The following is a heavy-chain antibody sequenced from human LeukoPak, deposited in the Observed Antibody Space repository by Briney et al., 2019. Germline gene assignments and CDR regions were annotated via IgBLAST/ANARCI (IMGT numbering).Heavy chain of an antibody. V-gene: IGHV1-8*01. D-gene: IGHD3-9*01. J-gene: IGHJ5*02. CDR3: ARSQFRYFDWLLQYNWFDP. CDR1: GYTFTSYD. Sequence: ASVKVSCKASGYTFTSYDINLVRQATGQGLEWMGWMNPNSGNTGYAQKFQGRVTMTRNTSISTAYMELSSLRSEDTAVYYCARSQFRYFDWLLQYNWFDPWGQGTLVTVSS. CDR2: MNPNSGNT.